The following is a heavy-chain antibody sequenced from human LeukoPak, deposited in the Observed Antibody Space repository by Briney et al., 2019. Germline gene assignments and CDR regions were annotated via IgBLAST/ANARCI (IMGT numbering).Heavy chain of an antibody. CDR1: GGSISSYY. CDR3: ARVYRYYYMDV. V-gene: IGHV4-59*01. J-gene: IGHJ6*03. Sequence: SETLSLTCTVSGGSISSYYWSWIRQPPGKGLEWIGYIYHSGSTNYNPSLKSRVTISVDTSKNQFSLKLSSVTAADTAVYYCARVYRYYYMDVWGKGTTVTISS. CDR2: IYHSGST. D-gene: IGHD2-2*02.